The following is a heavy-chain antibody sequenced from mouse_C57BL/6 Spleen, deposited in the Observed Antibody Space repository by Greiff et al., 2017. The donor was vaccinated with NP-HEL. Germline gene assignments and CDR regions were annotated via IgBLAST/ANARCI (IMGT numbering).Heavy chain of an antibody. V-gene: IGHV1-61*01. J-gene: IGHJ3*01. CDR3: ARGGKHEDWFAY. CDR2: IYPSDSET. D-gene: IGHD2-1*01. CDR1: GYTFTSYW. Sequence: VQLQQPGAELVRPGSSVKLSCKASGYTFTSYWMDWVKQRPGQGLEWIGNIYPSDSETHYNQKFKDKATLTVDKSSSTAYMQLSSLTSEDSAVYDCARGGKHEDWFAYWGQGTLVTVSA.